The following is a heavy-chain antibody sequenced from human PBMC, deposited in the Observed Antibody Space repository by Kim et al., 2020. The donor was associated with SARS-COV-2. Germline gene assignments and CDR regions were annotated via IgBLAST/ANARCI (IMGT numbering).Heavy chain of an antibody. CDR1: GGSISSSSYY. J-gene: IGHJ4*02. D-gene: IGHD6-13*01. CDR2: IYYSGST. V-gene: IGHV4-39*01. CDR3: ARHNIGSSWSFDY. Sequence: SETLSLTCTVSGGSISSSSYYWGWIRQPPGNGLEWIGSIYYSGSTYYNPSLKSRVTISVDTSKNQFSLKLSSVTAADTAVYYCARHNIGSSWSFDYWGQGTLVTVSS.